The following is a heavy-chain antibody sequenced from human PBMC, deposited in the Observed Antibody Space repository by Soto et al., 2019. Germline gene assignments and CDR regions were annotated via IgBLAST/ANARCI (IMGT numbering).Heavy chain of an antibody. CDR1: GGTFSSYT. Sequence: SVKVSCKASGGTFSSYTISWVRQAPGQGLKWMGRIIPILGIANYAQKFQGRVTITADKSTSTAYMELSSLRSEDTAVYYCARVTRRNAFDIWGQGTMVTVSS. J-gene: IGHJ3*02. V-gene: IGHV1-69*02. CDR3: ARVTRRNAFDI. CDR2: IIPILGIA.